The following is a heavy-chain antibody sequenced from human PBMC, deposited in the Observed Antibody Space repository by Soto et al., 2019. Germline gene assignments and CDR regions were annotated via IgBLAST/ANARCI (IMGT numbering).Heavy chain of an antibody. CDR3: SKALGELSPESYDY. J-gene: IGHJ4*02. V-gene: IGHV3-30*18. Sequence: QVQLVESGRGVVQPGRSLRLSCAASGFTFSDFCMHWVRQAQGKGLEWVAFISYDGSNKFHADSVKGRFTISRDNSKNTLYLHMNSLRAEDTAVYYCSKALGELSPESYDYWGQGTLVTVSS. D-gene: IGHD3-16*02. CDR1: GFTFSDFC. CDR2: ISYDGSNK.